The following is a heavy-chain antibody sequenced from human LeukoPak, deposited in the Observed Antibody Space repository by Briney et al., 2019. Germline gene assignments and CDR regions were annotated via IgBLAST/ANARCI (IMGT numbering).Heavy chain of an antibody. V-gene: IGHV4-39*01. CDR2: IYYSRST. D-gene: IGHD4-17*01. CDR1: GGSISSNSYY. J-gene: IGHJ4*02. Sequence: PSETLSLTCTVSGGSISSNSYYWGWIRQPPGKGLEWIGSIYYSRSTYYNPSLKSRVTISVDTSKNQFSLKLISVTAADTAVYYCARPYGAAGLDWGQGTLVTVSS. CDR3: ARPYGAAGLD.